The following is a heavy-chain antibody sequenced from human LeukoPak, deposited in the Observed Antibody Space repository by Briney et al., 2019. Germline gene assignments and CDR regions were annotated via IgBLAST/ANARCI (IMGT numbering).Heavy chain of an antibody. D-gene: IGHD6-13*01. Sequence: PGGSLRLSCAASGFTFSSYAMTWVRQAPGKGLEWVSSIISSGASTHYADSVKGRFTISRDNSKNTLYLQMNSLRAEDTAVYYCAKDKGKGQQLVPYDYWGQGTLVTVSS. CDR3: AKDKGKGQQLVPYDY. J-gene: IGHJ4*02. V-gene: IGHV3-23*01. CDR1: GFTFSSYA. CDR2: IISSGAST.